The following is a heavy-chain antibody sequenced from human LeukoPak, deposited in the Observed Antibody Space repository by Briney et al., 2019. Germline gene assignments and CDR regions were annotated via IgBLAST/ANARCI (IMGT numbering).Heavy chain of an antibody. CDR3: ARRPSSQLPLDY. V-gene: IGHV4-59*01. J-gene: IGHJ4*02. D-gene: IGHD2-2*01. CDR2: IYYSGST. CDR1: GGSISSYY. Sequence: PSETLSLTCTVSGGSISSYYWSWIRQPPGKGLEWIGYIYYSGSTNHNPSLKSRVTISVDTSKNQFSLKLSSVTAADTAVYYCARRPSSQLPLDYWGQGTLVTVSS.